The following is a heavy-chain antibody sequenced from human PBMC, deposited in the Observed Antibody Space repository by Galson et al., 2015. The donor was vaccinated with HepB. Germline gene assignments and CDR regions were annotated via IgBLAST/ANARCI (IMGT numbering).Heavy chain of an antibody. J-gene: IGHJ3*02. V-gene: IGHV3-20*01. D-gene: IGHD3-16*01. Sequence: SLRLSCAASGFTFHDHGMNWVRQAPGKGLEWVSGITWNGGSTGYVDSVKGRFTISRDNAKNSLYLQMNNLRAEDTALYHCAKDRSYGAFDIWGQGTMVTVSS. CDR2: ITWNGGST. CDR1: GFTFHDHG. CDR3: AKDRSYGAFDI.